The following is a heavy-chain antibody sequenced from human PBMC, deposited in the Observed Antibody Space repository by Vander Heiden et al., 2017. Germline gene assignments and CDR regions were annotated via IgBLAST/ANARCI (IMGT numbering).Heavy chain of an antibody. CDR2: INDSGST. CDR3: ARGLLVAGQGVDY. CDR1: GGSFSDNY. D-gene: IGHD6-19*01. V-gene: IGHV4-34*01. J-gene: IGHJ4*02. Sequence: HVQLQQWGAGLLKPSETLSVTCVVYGGSFSDNYWSWIRQPPGKGLEWIGEINDSGSTNYNPSLKSRVTISRDTSKNQFSLKLSSVTAADTAMYYCARGLLVAGQGVDYWGQGTLVTVSS.